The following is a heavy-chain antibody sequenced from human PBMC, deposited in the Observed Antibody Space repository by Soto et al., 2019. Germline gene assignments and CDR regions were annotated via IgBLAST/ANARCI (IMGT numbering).Heavy chain of an antibody. D-gene: IGHD3-3*01. Sequence: PGGSLRLSCAASGFTVSSNYMSWVRQAPGKGLEWVSVIYSGGSTYYADSVKGRFTISRDNSKNTLYLQMNSLRAEDTAVYYCGRDLPPLYDFWSGYYTYYGMDVWGQGTTVTVSS. CDR1: GFTVSSNY. CDR2: IYSGGST. J-gene: IGHJ6*02. CDR3: GRDLPPLYDFWSGYYTYYGMDV. V-gene: IGHV3-53*01.